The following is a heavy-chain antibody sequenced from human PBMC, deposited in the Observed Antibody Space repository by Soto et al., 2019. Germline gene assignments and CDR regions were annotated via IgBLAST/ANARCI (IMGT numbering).Heavy chain of an antibody. Sequence: EVQLLESGGGLVQPGGSLRLSCAASGFTFSSHWMHWVRQVPGKGLVWVSRINSEGTSTTYVDSVKGRFTTSRDNANNTLYLEMTGLRVEDTAVYYCAKAGYTSDWEERPFYCCGQGTLVSVSS. CDR1: GFTFSSHW. J-gene: IGHJ4*02. CDR3: AKAGYTSDWEERPFYC. V-gene: IGHV3-74*03. D-gene: IGHD6-19*01. CDR2: INSEGTST.